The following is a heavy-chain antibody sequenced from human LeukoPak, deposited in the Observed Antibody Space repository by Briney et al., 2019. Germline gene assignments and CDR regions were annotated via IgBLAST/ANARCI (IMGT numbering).Heavy chain of an antibody. CDR2: IIPIFDMV. V-gene: IGHV1-69*04. CDR3: ARDRNAWVVGATAEYFQN. Sequence: SVKVSCKTSGGTFSSYPISWVRQAPGQGLEWMGRIIPIFDMVNYAENFQGRVTITADKSTSTAYMELSSLRSEDTAMYYCARDRNAWVVGATAEYFQNWGQGTLVTVSS. J-gene: IGHJ1*01. D-gene: IGHD1-26*01. CDR1: GGTFSSYP.